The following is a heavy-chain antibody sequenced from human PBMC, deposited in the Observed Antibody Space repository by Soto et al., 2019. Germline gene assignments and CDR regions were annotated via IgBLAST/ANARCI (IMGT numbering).Heavy chain of an antibody. CDR1: GFPFSSYS. V-gene: IGHV3-48*01. CDR3: ARHPERIAEIGWFDP. J-gene: IGHJ5*02. CDR2: ISSSSSTI. D-gene: IGHD6-13*01. Sequence: GGSLRLSCAASGFPFSSYSMNWVRQAPGKGLEWVSYISSSSSTIYYSDSVKGRFTISRDNAKNSLYLQMNSLRAEDTAVYYCARHPERIAEIGWFDPWGQGTLVTVSS.